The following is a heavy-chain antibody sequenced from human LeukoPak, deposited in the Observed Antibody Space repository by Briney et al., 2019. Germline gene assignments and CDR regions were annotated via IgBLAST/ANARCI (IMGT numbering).Heavy chain of an antibody. V-gene: IGHV3-30*04. D-gene: IGHD6-19*01. CDR1: GFAFSSYT. J-gene: IGHJ4*02. CDR3: AKDRSSGWYTTLDY. CDR2: ISDDGSNK. Sequence: GGSLRLSCAASGFAFSSYTIHWVRQAPGTGLEWVAVISDDGSNKYYADSVKGRFTISRDNSKNTLYLQMNSLRAEDTAVYYCAKDRSSGWYTTLDYWGQGVLVTVSS.